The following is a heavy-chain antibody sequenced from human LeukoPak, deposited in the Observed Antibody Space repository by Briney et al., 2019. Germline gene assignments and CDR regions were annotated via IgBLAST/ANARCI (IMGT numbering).Heavy chain of an antibody. CDR3: ARPQGFGELLDWFDP. CDR1: GGSFSGYY. V-gene: IGHV4-34*01. Sequence: TSETLSLTCAVYGGSFSGYYWSWIRQPPGKGLEWIGEINHSGSTNYNPSLKSRVTISVDTSKNQFSLKLSSVTAADTAVYYCARPQGFGELLDWFDPWGQGTLVTVSS. J-gene: IGHJ5*02. D-gene: IGHD3-10*01. CDR2: INHSGST.